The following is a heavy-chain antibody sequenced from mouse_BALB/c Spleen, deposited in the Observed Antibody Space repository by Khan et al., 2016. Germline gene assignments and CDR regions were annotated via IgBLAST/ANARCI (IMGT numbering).Heavy chain of an antibody. V-gene: IGHV3-6*02. J-gene: IGHJ2*01. D-gene: IGHD1-1*01. CDR1: GYSITSGYF. Sequence: EVQLQESGPGLVKPSQSLSLTCSVTGYSITSGYFWNWIRQFPGNKLEWMGYISYDGSNNYNPSLKNRISITRDTSKNQFFLKLNSVTTEDTATYSCARDGSIFDYWGQGTTLTVSS. CDR2: ISYDGSN. CDR3: ARDGSIFDY.